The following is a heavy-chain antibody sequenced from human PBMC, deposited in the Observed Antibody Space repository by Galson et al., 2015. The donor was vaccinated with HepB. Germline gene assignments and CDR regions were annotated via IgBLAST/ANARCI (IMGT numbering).Heavy chain of an antibody. CDR2: ITSNGGRT. CDR1: GFTFSRYA. Sequence: SLRLSCAASGFTFSRYAMTWVRQAPGKGLEWISSITSNGGRTFYTNSVKGQFTISRDNSRNTVVLQLSSLRPEDTAVYYCAKDGIMVSNNPYQLHFWGQGTLVSVSS. D-gene: IGHD2-8*01. CDR3: AKDGIMVSNNPYQLHF. J-gene: IGHJ4*02. V-gene: IGHV3-23*01.